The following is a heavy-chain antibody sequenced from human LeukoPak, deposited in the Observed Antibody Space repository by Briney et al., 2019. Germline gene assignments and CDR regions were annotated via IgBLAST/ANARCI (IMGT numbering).Heavy chain of an antibody. D-gene: IGHD3-22*01. CDR3: ARGYYYDSSGYYQDY. CDR1: GYTFTSYG. V-gene: IGHV1-18*01. Sequence: ASVKVSCKASGYTFTSYGISWVRQAPGQGLEWMGGISAYNGNTNYAQKLQGRVTMTTDTSTSTAYMELRSLRSDDTDVYHCARGYYYDSSGYYQDYWGQGTLVTVSS. CDR2: ISAYNGNT. J-gene: IGHJ4*02.